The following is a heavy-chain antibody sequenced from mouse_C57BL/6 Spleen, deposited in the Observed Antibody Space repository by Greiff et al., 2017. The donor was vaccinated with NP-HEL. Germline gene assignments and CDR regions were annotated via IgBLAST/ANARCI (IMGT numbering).Heavy chain of an antibody. CDR2: IYPRSGNT. CDR3: AGGSSYDY. Sequence: QVQLQQSGAELARPGASVKLSCKASGYTFTSYGISWVKQRTGQGLGWIGEIYPRSGNTYYNEKFKGKATLTADKSSSTAYMELRSLTSEDSAVYFCAGGSSYDYWGQGTTLTVSS. J-gene: IGHJ2*01. CDR1: GYTFTSYG. V-gene: IGHV1-81*01. D-gene: IGHD1-1*01.